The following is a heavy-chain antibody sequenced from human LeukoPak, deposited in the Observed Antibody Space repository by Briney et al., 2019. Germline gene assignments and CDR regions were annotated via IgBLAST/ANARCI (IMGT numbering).Heavy chain of an antibody. CDR3: ARGEELLALQRFDY. CDR1: GYTLTELS. Sequence: ASVKVSCKVSGYTLTELSMHWVRQAPGKGHEWMGGFDPEDGETIYAQKFQGRVTMTEDTSTDTAYMELSSLRSEDTAVYYCARGEELLALQRFDYWGQGTLVTVSS. D-gene: IGHD1-26*01. CDR2: FDPEDGET. V-gene: IGHV1-24*01. J-gene: IGHJ4*02.